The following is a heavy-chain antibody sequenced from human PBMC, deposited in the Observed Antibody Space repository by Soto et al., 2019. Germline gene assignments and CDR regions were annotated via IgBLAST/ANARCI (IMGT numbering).Heavy chain of an antibody. J-gene: IGHJ4*02. V-gene: IGHV4-59*01. CDR3: ARGVGSSPPRY. CDR2: VYDNGRP. Sequence: SETLSLTCTISGGSISVYYWSWIRQSPRQGLGWIGYVYDNGRPYYSPSLKSRVTISADTSKNQISLKLTSATAADTAVYYCARGVGSSPPRYWGRGTLVTVSS. CDR1: GGSISVYY. D-gene: IGHD3-9*01.